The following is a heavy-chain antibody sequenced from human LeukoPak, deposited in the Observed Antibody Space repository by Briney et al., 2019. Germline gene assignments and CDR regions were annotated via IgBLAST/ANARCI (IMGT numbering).Heavy chain of an antibody. CDR1: GGSIGIGGYY. D-gene: IGHD3-10*01. Sequence: SQSLSLTCTVSGGSIGIGGYYWSWLRQHPGKGLEWIGYIYYNGNTYYNPSLKSRLTISGDMSENQFSLKLTSVTAADTAVYFCVRNFDSYNAFDIWGQGTMVTVSS. CDR2: IYYNGNT. CDR3: VRNFDSYNAFDI. J-gene: IGHJ3*02. V-gene: IGHV4-31*03.